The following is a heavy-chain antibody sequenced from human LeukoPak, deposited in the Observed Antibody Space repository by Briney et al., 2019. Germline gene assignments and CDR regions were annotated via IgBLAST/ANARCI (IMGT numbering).Heavy chain of an antibody. J-gene: IGHJ3*02. V-gene: IGHV4-30-2*01. D-gene: IGHD2-2*01. CDR2: IYHSGST. CDR3: ARDRRPQYQLKAFDI. CDR1: GGSISSGGYY. Sequence: SETLSLTCTVSGGSISSGGYYWSWIRQPPGKGLEWIGYIYHSGSTYYNPSLKSRVTISVDRSKNRFSLKLSSVTAADTAVYYCARDRRPQYQLKAFDIWGQGTMVTVSS.